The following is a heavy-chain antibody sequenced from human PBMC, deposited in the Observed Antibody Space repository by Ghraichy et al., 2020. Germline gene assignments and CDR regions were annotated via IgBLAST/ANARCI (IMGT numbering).Heavy chain of an antibody. J-gene: IGHJ6*03. CDR1: GFTFSSYA. V-gene: IGHV3-23*01. CDR2: ISGSGGST. D-gene: IGHD2-8*01. Sequence: GGSLRLSCAASGFTFSSYAMSWVRQAPGKGLEWVSAISGSGGSTYYADSVKGRFTISRDNSKNTLYLQMNSLRAEDTAVYYCAKVDGPPGVYYYYMDVWGKGTTVTVSS. CDR3: AKVDGPPGVYYYYMDV.